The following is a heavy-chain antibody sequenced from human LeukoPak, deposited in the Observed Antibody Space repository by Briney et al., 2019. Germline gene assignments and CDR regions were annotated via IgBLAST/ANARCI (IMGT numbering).Heavy chain of an antibody. Sequence: GGSLRLSCAASGFTFSSYGMHWVRQAPGKGLEWVAVIWYDGSNKYYADSVKGRFTISRDNSKNTLYLQMNSLRAEDTAVYYCARGFRYCSGGSCRINWFDPWGQGTLVTVSS. D-gene: IGHD2-15*01. CDR3: ARGFRYCSGGSCRINWFDP. CDR2: IWYDGSNK. J-gene: IGHJ5*02. V-gene: IGHV3-33*01. CDR1: GFTFSSYG.